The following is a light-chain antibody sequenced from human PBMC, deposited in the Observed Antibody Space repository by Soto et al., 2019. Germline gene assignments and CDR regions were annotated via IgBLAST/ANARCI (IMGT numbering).Light chain of an antibody. J-gene: IGLJ1*01. Sequence: QSVLTQPPSASGSPGQSVTISCTGTSSDVGGYNYVSWYQQHPAKAPKLMIYEVSKRPSGVPDRLSGSKSGNTASLTVSGLQAEDEADYYCSSYAGSNNYVFGTGTKVTVL. V-gene: IGLV2-8*01. CDR2: EVS. CDR1: SSDVGGYNY. CDR3: SSYAGSNNYV.